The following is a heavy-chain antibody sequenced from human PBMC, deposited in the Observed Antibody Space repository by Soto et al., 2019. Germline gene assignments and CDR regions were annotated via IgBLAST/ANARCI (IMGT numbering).Heavy chain of an antibody. CDR2: MTPSSGNT. CDR1: GYTFTSYD. J-gene: IGHJ4*02. D-gene: IGHD6-13*01. Sequence: ASVKVSCKASGYTFTSYDNNWVRQATGQGLEWMGWMTPSSGNTGYAQKFQGRVTMTRNTSISTAYMELSSLKSEDTAVYYCARARIASAGDWGQGTLVTGSS. V-gene: IGHV1-8*01. CDR3: ARARIASAGD.